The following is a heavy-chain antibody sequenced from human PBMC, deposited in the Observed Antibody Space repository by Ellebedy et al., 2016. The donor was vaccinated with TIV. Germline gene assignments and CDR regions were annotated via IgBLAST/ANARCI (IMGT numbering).Heavy chain of an antibody. V-gene: IGHV4-59*02. CDR3: VRVVPGGASFDS. CDR1: GASVTSYY. D-gene: IGHD2-8*02. CDR2: IYYSGSS. J-gene: IGHJ4*02. Sequence: MPSETLSLTCSVSGASVTSYYWSWIRQAPGKGLEWIGWIYYSGSSQYNPSLKSRVTISVDTYKNQFSLNLSSVSAADTAVYYCVRVVPGGASFDSWGQGTLVTVSS.